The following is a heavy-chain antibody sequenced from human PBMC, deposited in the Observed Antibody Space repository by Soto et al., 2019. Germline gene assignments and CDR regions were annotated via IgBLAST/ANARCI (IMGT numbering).Heavy chain of an antibody. CDR2: TYHNGAT. Sequence: QVQLQESGPGLVQPSGTLSLTCGVSGDSISSVNWWSWVRQPPGKGMEWIGETYHNGATNYNPSRKSRVIISLDRSKNKFSLKLTSVTAADTAVYYCARAGYFTPGFDYWGQRTLVVVSS. V-gene: IGHV4-4*02. CDR1: GDSISSVNW. CDR3: ARAGYFTPGFDY. J-gene: IGHJ4*02. D-gene: IGHD3-3*01.